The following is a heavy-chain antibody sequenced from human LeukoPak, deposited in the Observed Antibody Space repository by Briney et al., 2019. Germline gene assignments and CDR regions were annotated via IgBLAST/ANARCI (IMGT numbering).Heavy chain of an antibody. V-gene: IGHV3-23*01. J-gene: IGHJ4*02. CDR1: GFTFSSYA. CDR2: IRATAGTT. CDR3: AKGGYTSHYDY. D-gene: IGHD5-12*01. Sequence: GGSLRFSCAASGFTFSSYAMTWVRQAPGKGLQWVSTIRATAGTTYYTDSVKGRFTISRDNSKNTVFLQMNSLRAEDTAVYYCAKGGYTSHYDYWGQGILVTVSS.